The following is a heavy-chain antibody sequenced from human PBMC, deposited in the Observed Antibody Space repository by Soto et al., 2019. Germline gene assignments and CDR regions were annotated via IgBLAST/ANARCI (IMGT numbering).Heavy chain of an antibody. CDR2: VYYTGIA. Sequence: SVTLSLTCTISGAAIASDYWRSIRQPPGKGLEWIGFVYYTGIARYNPSLKSRVTISVDTSKNQFSLKLTSVTAADTAIYYCARWIVSTETFDYWGQGTLVTVS. D-gene: IGHD5-12*01. V-gene: IGHV4-59*08. CDR3: ARWIVSTETFDY. CDR1: GAAIASDY. J-gene: IGHJ4*02.